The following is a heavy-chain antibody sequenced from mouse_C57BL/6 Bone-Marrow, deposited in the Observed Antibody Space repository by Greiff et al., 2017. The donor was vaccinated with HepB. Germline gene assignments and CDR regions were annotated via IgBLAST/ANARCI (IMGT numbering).Heavy chain of an antibody. Sequence: QVQLKQPGAELVKPGASVKLSCKASGYTFTSYWMQWVKQRPGQGLEWIGEIDPSDSYTNYNQKFKGKATLTVDTSSSTAYMQLSSLTSEDSAVYYCATPDDWGQGTTLTVSS. J-gene: IGHJ2*01. CDR1: GYTFTSYW. V-gene: IGHV1-50*01. CDR2: IDPSDSYT. CDR3: ATPDD.